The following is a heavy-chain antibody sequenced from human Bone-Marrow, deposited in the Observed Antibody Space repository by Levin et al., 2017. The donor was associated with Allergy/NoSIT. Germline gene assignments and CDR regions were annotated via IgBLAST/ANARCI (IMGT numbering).Heavy chain of an antibody. CDR2: IYYSGST. J-gene: IGHJ6*02. CDR3: ARGKYYYGSGSYYPYNGMDG. CDR1: GGSISSGDYY. D-gene: IGHD3-10*01. Sequence: LRLSCTVSGGSISSGDYYWSWIRQPPGKGLEWIGYIYYSGSTYYNPSLKSRVTISVDTSKNQFSLKLSSVTAADTAVYYCARGKYYYGSGSYYPYNGMDGWGQGTTVTVSS. V-gene: IGHV4-30-4*01.